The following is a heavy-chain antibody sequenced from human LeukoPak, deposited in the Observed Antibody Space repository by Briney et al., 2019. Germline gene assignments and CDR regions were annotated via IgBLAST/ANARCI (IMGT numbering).Heavy chain of an antibody. D-gene: IGHD6-13*01. CDR1: GGSFSGYY. CDR2: INHSGST. J-gene: IGHJ5*02. V-gene: IGHV4-34*01. CDR3: ATTAAGTGDWFDP. Sequence: PSETLSLTCAVYGGSFSGYYWSWIRQPPGKGLEWIGEINHSGSTNYNTSLKSRVTISVDTSKNQFSLKLSSVTAADTAVYYCATTAAGTGDWFDPWGQGTLVTVSS.